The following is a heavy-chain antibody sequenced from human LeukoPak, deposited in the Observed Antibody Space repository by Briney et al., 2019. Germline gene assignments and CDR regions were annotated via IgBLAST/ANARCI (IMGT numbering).Heavy chain of an antibody. Sequence: GGSLRLSCAASGFTFSRYAMTWVRQAPGKGLEWVSVISGSGGSTYYADSVKGRFTISRDNSKNTLYLQMNSLRAEDTAVYYCARDEFGIVGSGYSNSLNFDYWGQGTLVTVSS. J-gene: IGHJ4*02. CDR2: ISGSGGST. V-gene: IGHV3-23*01. CDR3: ARDEFGIVGSGYSNSLNFDY. CDR1: GFTFSRYA. D-gene: IGHD3-3*01.